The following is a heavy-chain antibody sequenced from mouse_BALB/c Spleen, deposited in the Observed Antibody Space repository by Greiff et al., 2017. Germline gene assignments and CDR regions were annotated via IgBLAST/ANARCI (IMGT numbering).Heavy chain of an antibody. D-gene: IGHD2-12*01. J-gene: IGHJ4*01. V-gene: IGHV1-26*01. CDR2: VNPNNGGT. CDR1: GYSFTGYY. Sequence: VQLKQSGPDLVKPGASVKISCKASGYSFTGYYMHWVKQSHGKSLEWIGRVNPNNGGTSYNQKFKGKATLTADKSSSTAYMQLSSLTSDDSAVYFCARSSYGAMDYWGQGTSVTVSS. CDR3: ARSSYGAMDY.